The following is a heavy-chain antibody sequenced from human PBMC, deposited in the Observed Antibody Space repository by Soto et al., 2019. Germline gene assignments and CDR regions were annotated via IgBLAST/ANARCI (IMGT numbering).Heavy chain of an antibody. CDR2: INPNSGGT. CDR3: ARDQGWFDP. CDR1: AYPLTGYY. V-gene: IGHV1-2*02. Sequence: SVKVACKSSAYPLTGYYMHLVRQAPGQGLEWMGWINPNSGGTNYAQKFQGRVTMTRDTSISTAYMELSRLRSDDKAVYYCARDQGWFDPWGQGTLVTVSS. J-gene: IGHJ5*02.